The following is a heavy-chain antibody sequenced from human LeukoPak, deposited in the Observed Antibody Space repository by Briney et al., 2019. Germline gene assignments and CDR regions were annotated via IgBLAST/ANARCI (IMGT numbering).Heavy chain of an antibody. J-gene: IGHJ6*02. V-gene: IGHV1-69*01. CDR2: IIPIFGTA. CDR3: ARVDTAMADYYGMDV. Sequence: SVKVSCKASGGTFSSYAISWVRQAPGQGLEWMGGIIPIFGTANYAQKFQGRVTITADESTCTAYMELSSLRSEDTAVYYCARVDTAMADYYGMDVWGQGTTVTVSS. CDR1: GGTFSSYA. D-gene: IGHD5-18*01.